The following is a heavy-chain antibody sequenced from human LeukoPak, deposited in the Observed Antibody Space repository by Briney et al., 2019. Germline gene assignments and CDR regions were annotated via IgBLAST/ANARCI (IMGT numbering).Heavy chain of an antibody. CDR2: IIPIFGTA. V-gene: IGHV1-69*05. J-gene: IGHJ3*02. CDR3: ARERTMIVAAFDI. CDR1: GYTFTSYG. D-gene: IGHD3-22*01. Sequence: SVKVSCKASGYTFTSYGISWVRQAPGQGLEWMGRIIPIFGTANYAQKFQGRVTITTDESTNTAYMELSSLRSEDTAVYYCARERTMIVAAFDIWGQGTMVTVSS.